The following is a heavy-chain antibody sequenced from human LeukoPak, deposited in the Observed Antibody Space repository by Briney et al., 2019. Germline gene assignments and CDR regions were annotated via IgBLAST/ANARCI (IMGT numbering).Heavy chain of an antibody. D-gene: IGHD3-10*01. CDR3: AKGPLMVRGWEWKYFDY. CDR2: ISGSGGST. V-gene: IGHV3-23*01. Sequence: GGSLRLSCAASGFTFSSYGMSWVRQAPGKGLEWVSAISGSGGSTYYADSVKGRFTISRDNSKNTLYLQMNSLRAEDTAVYYCAKGPLMVRGWEWKYFDYWGQGTLVTVSS. J-gene: IGHJ4*02. CDR1: GFTFSSYG.